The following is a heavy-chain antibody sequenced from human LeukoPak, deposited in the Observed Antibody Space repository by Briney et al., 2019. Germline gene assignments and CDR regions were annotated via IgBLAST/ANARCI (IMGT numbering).Heavy chain of an antibody. CDR3: AKGDTTWELPHDY. V-gene: IGHV1-2*02. J-gene: IGHJ4*02. D-gene: IGHD1-26*01. CDR2: INPNSGGT. CDR1: GFTFTAYH. Sequence: AAVKVSCKASGFTFTAYHMHWVQQAPGQGLEWMGWINPNSGGTNYAQKFQGRVTMTRDTSISTAYMELSGLRSDDTAVYYCAKGDTTWELPHDYWGQGTLVTVSS.